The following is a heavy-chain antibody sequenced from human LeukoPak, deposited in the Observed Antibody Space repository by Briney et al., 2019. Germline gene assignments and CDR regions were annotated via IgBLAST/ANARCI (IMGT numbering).Heavy chain of an antibody. V-gene: IGHV1-8*01. CDR3: ARIWFGELIAFDI. Sequence: ASVKVSCKASGYTFTSYDINWVRQATGQGLEWMGWMNPNSGNIGYAQKFQGRVTMTRNTSISTAYMELSSLRSEDTAVYYCARIWFGELIAFDIWGQGTMVTVSS. J-gene: IGHJ3*02. CDR2: MNPNSGNI. D-gene: IGHD3-10*01. CDR1: GYTFTSYD.